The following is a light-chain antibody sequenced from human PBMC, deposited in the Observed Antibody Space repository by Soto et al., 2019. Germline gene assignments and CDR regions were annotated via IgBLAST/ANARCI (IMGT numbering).Light chain of an antibody. J-gene: IGKJ4*01. CDR3: QQYGSSTGLT. CDR1: QSVSSSY. Sequence: IVVTQSPCTLSLYPGERATLSCRASQSVSSSYLAWYQQKPGQAPRLLIYGASSRATGIPDRFSGSGSGTDFTLTISRLEPEDFAVYYCQQYGSSTGLTFGGGTKVDIK. V-gene: IGKV3-20*01. CDR2: GAS.